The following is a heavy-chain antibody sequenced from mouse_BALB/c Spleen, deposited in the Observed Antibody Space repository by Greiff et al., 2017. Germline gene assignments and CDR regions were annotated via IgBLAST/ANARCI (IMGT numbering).Heavy chain of an antibody. J-gene: IGHJ2*01. CDR3: SLYYYGSSYFDY. CDR2: IYPSDSYT. CDR1: GYTFTSYW. V-gene: IGHV1-69*02. Sequence: QVQLQQPGAELVRPGASVKLSCKASGYTFTSYWINWVKQRPGQGLEWIGNIYPSDSYTNYNQKFKDKATLTVDKSSSTAYMQLSSPTSEDSAVYYCSLYYYGSSYFDYWGQGTTLTVSS. D-gene: IGHD1-1*01.